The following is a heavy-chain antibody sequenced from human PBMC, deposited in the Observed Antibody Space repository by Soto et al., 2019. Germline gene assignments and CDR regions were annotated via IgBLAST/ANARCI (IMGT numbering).Heavy chain of an antibody. CDR2: IDPSGGKT. V-gene: IGHV1-46*01. J-gene: IGHJ4*02. CDR3: GRAMRSIPSITAFNT. D-gene: IGHD3-10*01. Sequence: ASVKVSCKASGYTFTRDQIHWVRQAPGQGLEWMGMIDPSGGKTNYAQKFQGRVTMTRDTSTSTVYMALSSLRSEDTAIYFCGRAMRSIPSITAFNTWGREHRVT. CDR1: GYTFTRDQ.